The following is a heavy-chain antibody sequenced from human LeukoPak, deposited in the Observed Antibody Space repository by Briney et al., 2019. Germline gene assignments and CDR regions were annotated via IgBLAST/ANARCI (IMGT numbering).Heavy chain of an antibody. CDR2: IYTSGST. CDR1: GGSISSGNYY. Sequence: SQTLSLTCTVSGGSISSGNYYWSWIRQPAGKELEWIGRIYTSGSTNYNPSLKSRVTISGDTSKNQFSLKLSSVTAADTAFYCCARVGSSGTYQFDYWGQGTLVTVSS. V-gene: IGHV4-61*02. J-gene: IGHJ4*02. D-gene: IGHD3-22*01. CDR3: ARVGSSGTYQFDY.